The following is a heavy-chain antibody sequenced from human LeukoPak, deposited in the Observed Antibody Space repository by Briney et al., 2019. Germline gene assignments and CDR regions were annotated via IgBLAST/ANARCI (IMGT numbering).Heavy chain of an antibody. V-gene: IGHV4-59*01. CDR3: ASVNREVDY. J-gene: IGHJ4*02. Sequence: PSETLSLTCTVSGGSIISYYWTWIRQPPGKGLEWIGYIYYSGSTKYNPSLKSRVTISVDTSKNQFSQKLSSVTAADTAVYYCASVNREVDYWGQGTLVTVSS. D-gene: IGHD3-16*02. CDR2: IYYSGST. CDR1: GGSIISYY.